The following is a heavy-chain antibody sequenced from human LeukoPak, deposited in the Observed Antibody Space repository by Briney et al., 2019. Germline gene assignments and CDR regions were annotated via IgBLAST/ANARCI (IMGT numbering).Heavy chain of an antibody. CDR3: ARGKSRGSHIDN. J-gene: IGHJ4*02. D-gene: IGHD1-26*01. CDR2: INPNSGGT. CDR1: GYTFTGYY. Sequence: ASVKVSCKTSGYTFTGYYMHWVRQAPGQGLEWMGWINPNSGGTNYAQRFQGRVTMTRDTSISTAYMELSRLRCDGTAVFYCARGKSRGSHIDNWGQGTLVTVSS. V-gene: IGHV1-2*02.